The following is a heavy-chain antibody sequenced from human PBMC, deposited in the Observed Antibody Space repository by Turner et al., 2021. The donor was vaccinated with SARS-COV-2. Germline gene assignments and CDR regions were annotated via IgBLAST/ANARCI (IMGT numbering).Heavy chain of an antibody. CDR1: GFTVSSNY. CDR3: ARDLVYRGMDV. V-gene: IGHV3-53*04. Sequence: EVQLVESGGGLVQPGGPLRLSCAASGFTVSSNYMNWVRQAPGEGLEWGSSIYSGGSTYDADSVKGRFTISRHNSKNTLYLQMNSLRAEDTAVYYCARDLVYRGMDVWGQGTTVTVSS. D-gene: IGHD5-18*01. J-gene: IGHJ6*02. CDR2: IYSGGST.